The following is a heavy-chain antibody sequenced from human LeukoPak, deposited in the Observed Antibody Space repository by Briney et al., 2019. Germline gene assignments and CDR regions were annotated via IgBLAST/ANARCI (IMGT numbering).Heavy chain of an antibody. J-gene: IGHJ3*02. CDR2: VYYSGTT. CDR1: GDSISTYY. CDR3: ARDQLLGGNSLGDFTI. D-gene: IGHD4-23*01. V-gene: IGHV4-59*01. Sequence: SETLSLTCTVSGDSISTYYWNWIRQPPGKGLEWIGYVYYSGTTSYSPSLKSRVTISVDTSKNQFSLKLTSVTAADTAVYYCARDQLLGGNSLGDFTIWGRGTMVTVSS.